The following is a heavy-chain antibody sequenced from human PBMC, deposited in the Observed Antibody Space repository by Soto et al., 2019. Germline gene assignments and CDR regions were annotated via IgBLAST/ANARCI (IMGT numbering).Heavy chain of an antibody. CDR1: GFTFSSYE. V-gene: IGHV3-48*03. J-gene: IGHJ6*02. Sequence: PGGSLRLSCAASGFTFSSYEMNWVRQAPGKGLEWVSYISSSGSTIYYADSVKGRFTISRDNAKNSLYLQMNSLRAEDTAVYYCARDGGYCSGGSCIGYYYYGMDVWGQGTTVTVSS. CDR2: ISSSGSTI. CDR3: ARDGGYCSGGSCIGYYYYGMDV. D-gene: IGHD2-15*01.